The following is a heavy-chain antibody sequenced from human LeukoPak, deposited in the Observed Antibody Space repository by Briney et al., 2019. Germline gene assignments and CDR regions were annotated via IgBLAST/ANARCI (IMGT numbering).Heavy chain of an antibody. CDR3: VRLRRNSDTSGFYYYYGF. Sequence: PGGSLRLSCAASGYTFSSYSINWVRQAPGKGLEWVSSISVRSNYIYYADSVRGRFRISRDDARDSLYLQMNSLRAEDTAVYYCVRLRRNSDTSGFYYYYGFWGQGTLVTVSS. CDR2: ISVRSNYI. D-gene: IGHD3-22*01. CDR1: GYTFSSYS. J-gene: IGHJ4*02. V-gene: IGHV3-21*01.